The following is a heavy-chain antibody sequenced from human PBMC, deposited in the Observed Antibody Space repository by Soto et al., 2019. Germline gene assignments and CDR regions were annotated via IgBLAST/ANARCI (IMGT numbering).Heavy chain of an antibody. V-gene: IGHV1-2*04. D-gene: IGHD2-2*03. CDR2: INPNSGGT. CDR3: ARGRVYGYCISTSCYVAKWFDP. J-gene: IGHJ5*02. Sequence: ASVKVSCKASGYTFTGYYMHWVRQAPGQGLEWMGWINPNSGGTNYAQKFQGWVTMTRDTSISTAYMELSRLRSDDTAVYYCARGRVYGYCISTSCYVAKWFDPWGQGTLVTVS. CDR1: GYTFTGYY.